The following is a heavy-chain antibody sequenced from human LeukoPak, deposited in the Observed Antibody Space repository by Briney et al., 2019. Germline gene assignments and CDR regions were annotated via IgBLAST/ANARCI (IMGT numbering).Heavy chain of an antibody. J-gene: IGHJ4*02. Sequence: PSETLSLTCTVSGGSISSSSYYWGRIRQPPGKGLEWIGSIYNSGSTYYNPSLKSRVTISVDTSKNQFSLKLSSVTAADTAVYYCATHPPKLCTGGSCSDYWGQGTLVTVSS. CDR3: ATHPPKLCTGGSCSDY. D-gene: IGHD2-15*01. CDR2: IYNSGST. V-gene: IGHV4-39*07. CDR1: GGSISSSSYY.